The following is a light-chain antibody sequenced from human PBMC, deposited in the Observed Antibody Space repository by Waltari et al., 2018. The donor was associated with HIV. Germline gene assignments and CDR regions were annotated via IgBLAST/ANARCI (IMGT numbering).Light chain of an antibody. CDR1: NSHIDNSNR. CDR2: DDT. V-gene: IGLV2-11*01. Sequence: QSALTQPRSVSGSPGQSVTISCAGTNSHIDNSNRVSWYQQHPNRAPKLLIFDDTQRPSGVPDRFSGSESGNTASLTISGLQTDDEADYFCCSYAGAYIVFATVTKVTVL. J-gene: IGLJ1*01. CDR3: CSYAGAYIV.